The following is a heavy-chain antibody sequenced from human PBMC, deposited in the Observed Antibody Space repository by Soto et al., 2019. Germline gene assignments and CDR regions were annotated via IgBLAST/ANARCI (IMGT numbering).Heavy chain of an antibody. V-gene: IGHV3-21*01. CDR2: ISGSGNYT. CDR3: AREGINNYNEYYFDS. J-gene: IGHJ4*02. Sequence: EVQLVESGGGLVKPGGSLRLSCAASGFTLSSYSMNWVRQAPGKGLEWVSSISGSGNYTHYADFLRGRFTISRDNAKTSLYLQMNSLRAEDTAVYYCAREGINNYNEYYFDSWGQGTVVTVSS. CDR1: GFTLSSYS. D-gene: IGHD4-4*01.